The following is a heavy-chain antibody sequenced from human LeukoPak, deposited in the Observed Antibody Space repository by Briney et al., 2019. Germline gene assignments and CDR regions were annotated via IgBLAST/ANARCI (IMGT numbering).Heavy chain of an antibody. CDR2: ISNSGST. V-gene: IGHV4-61*02. CDR1: GDSISSGDYY. D-gene: IGHD6-19*01. CDR3: ARLHLVSSGWYPMADS. J-gene: IGHJ4*02. Sequence: SSETLSLTCTVSGDSISSGDYYWSWIRQPAGKGLEWIGRISNSGSTNYNPSLKSRVTISVDTSKNQFSLKLSSVTAADTAVYYCARLHLVSSGWYPMADSWGQGTLVTVSS.